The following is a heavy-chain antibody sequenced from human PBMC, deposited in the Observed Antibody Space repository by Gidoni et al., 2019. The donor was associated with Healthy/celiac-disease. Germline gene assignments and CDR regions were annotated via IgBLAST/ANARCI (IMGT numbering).Heavy chain of an antibody. J-gene: IGHJ3*02. V-gene: IGHV3-64*01. CDR3: ARVAAAALDAFDI. Sequence: EVPLVDPGGGLVQPGESLRLSCAASGSTLSSYAMHWVRQAPGKGLEYVSAISSNGGSTYYANSVKGRFTISRDNSKNTLYLQMGSLRAEDMAVYYCARVAAAALDAFDIWGQGTMVTVSS. CDR2: ISSNGGST. D-gene: IGHD6-13*01. CDR1: GSTLSSYA.